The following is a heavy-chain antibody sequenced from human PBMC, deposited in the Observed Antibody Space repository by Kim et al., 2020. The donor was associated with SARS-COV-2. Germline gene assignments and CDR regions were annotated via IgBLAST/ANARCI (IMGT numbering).Heavy chain of an antibody. CDR2: IWYDGSNK. D-gene: IGHD5-18*01. CDR1: GFIFNSYG. Sequence: GGSLRLSCAASGFIFNSYGMHWVRQAPGKGLEWVSVIWYDGSNKYYADSVKGRFTISRDNSKNTLYLQMNSLRAEDTAVYYCAKDVHTAVVQLYFDCWG. CDR3: AKDVHTAVVQLYFDC. J-gene: IGHJ4*01. V-gene: IGHV3-33*06.